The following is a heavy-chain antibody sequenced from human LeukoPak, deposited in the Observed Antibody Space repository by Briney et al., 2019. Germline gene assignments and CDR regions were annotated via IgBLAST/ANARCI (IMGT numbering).Heavy chain of an antibody. CDR3: ATLADDAFDI. Sequence: SVKVSCKAFGGTFSSYAISWVRQAPGQGLEWMGGIIPIFGTANYAQKFQGRVTMTEDTSTDTAYMELSSLRSEDTAVYYCATLADDAFDIWGQGTMVTVSS. CDR2: IIPIFGTA. CDR1: GGTFSSYA. V-gene: IGHV1-69*06. D-gene: IGHD6-19*01. J-gene: IGHJ3*02.